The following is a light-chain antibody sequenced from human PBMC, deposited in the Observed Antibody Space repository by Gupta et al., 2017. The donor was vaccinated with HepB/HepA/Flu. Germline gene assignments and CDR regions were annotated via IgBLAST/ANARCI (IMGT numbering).Light chain of an antibody. Sequence: EIVLTQSPGTLSLSPGERATLSCRASQSVSSSYLAWYQQKPGQAPRLLIYGASSRDTGIPDRFSGSGSGTEFTLTISRREPEDFAVYYCQQEGSSPCTFGQGTKMEIK. CDR1: QSVSSSY. V-gene: IGKV3-20*01. CDR2: GAS. J-gene: IGKJ2*02. CDR3: QQEGSSPCT.